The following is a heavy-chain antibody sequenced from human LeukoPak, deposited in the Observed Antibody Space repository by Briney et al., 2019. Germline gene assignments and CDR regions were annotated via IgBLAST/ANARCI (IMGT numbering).Heavy chain of an antibody. V-gene: IGHV1-18*01. CDR2: ISAYDGNTNYVQKFRNT. D-gene: IGHD3-10*01. CDR1: GYTFTSYA. J-gene: IGHJ4*02. CDR3: ARGLSVLWFGELDPNFDY. Sequence: GASVKVSCKASGYTFTSYAINWVRQAPGQGLEWMGWISAYDGNTNYVQKFRNTNYAQKFQGRVTMTTDTSTSTAYMELSSLRSEDTAVYYCARGLSVLWFGELDPNFDYWGQGTLVTVSS.